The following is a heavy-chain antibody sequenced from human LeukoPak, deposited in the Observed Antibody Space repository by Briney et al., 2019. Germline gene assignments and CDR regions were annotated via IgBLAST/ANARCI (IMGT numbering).Heavy chain of an antibody. J-gene: IGHJ4*02. CDR3: SRENGAFYPFGY. CDR1: GGSISNTNW. CDR2: ISLTGLT. Sequence: PSETLSLTCGVSGGSISNTNWWSWVRQPPGQGLEWIGEISLTGLTHYNPSLESRVTVSLDKSKNQLSLKLTSVTAADTAVYYCSRENGAFYPFGYWGQGTLVSVLS. V-gene: IGHV4-4*02. D-gene: IGHD2-8*01.